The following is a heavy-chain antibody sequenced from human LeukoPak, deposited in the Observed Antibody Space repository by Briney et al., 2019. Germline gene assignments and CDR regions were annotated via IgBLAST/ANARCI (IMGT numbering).Heavy chain of an antibody. CDR2: IYPGDSDT. CDR1: GYSFTSYW. Sequence: KDGESLKISCKCSGYSFTSYWIAWVRQMPGRGLEWMGIIYPGDSDTRYSPSFQGQVTISADKSISTAYLQWSSLKASDSAMYYCARHTIVAAAGTRAFDIWGQGTMVTVSS. V-gene: IGHV5-51*01. D-gene: IGHD6-13*01. J-gene: IGHJ3*02. CDR3: ARHTIVAAAGTRAFDI.